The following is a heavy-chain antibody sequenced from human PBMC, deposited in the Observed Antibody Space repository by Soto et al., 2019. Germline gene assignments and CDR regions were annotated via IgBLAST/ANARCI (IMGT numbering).Heavy chain of an antibody. D-gene: IGHD5-18*01. CDR3: AREGRWLQPSSPLDY. Sequence: GASVKVSCKSSGCTFSSYAISWVRQAPGQGLEWMGGIIPIFGTANYAQKFQGRVTITADKSTSTAYMELSSLRSEDTAVYYCAREGRWLQPSSPLDYWGQGTLVTVSS. CDR2: IIPIFGTA. V-gene: IGHV1-69*06. CDR1: GCTFSSYA. J-gene: IGHJ4*02.